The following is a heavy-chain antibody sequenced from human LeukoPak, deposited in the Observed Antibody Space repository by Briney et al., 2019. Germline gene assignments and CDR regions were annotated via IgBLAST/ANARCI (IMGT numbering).Heavy chain of an antibody. CDR1: GGSISSGGYY. CDR3: ARVEEKSYYFDY. Sequence: SETLSLTCTVSGGSISSGGYYWSWIRQHPGKGLEWIGYIYYSGSTYYNPSLKSRVTISVDTSKNQFSLKLSSVTAADTAVYYCARVEEKSYYFDYWGQGTLVTVSS. J-gene: IGHJ4*02. CDR2: IYYSGST. V-gene: IGHV4-31*03. D-gene: IGHD3-3*01.